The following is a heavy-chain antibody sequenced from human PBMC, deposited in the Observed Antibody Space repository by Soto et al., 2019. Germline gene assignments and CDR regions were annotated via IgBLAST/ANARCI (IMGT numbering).Heavy chain of an antibody. J-gene: IGHJ6*02. CDR3: TRDHSSSLYYYYYGMDV. CDR2: IRSKAYGGTT. CDR1: GFTFGDYA. D-gene: IGHD6-6*01. Sequence: GGSLRLSCTASGFTFGDYAMSWFRQAPGKGLEWVGFIRSKAYGGTTEYAASVKGRFTISRDDSKSIAYLQMNSLKTEDTAVYYCTRDHSSSLYYYYYGMDVWGQGTTVTVSS. V-gene: IGHV3-49*03.